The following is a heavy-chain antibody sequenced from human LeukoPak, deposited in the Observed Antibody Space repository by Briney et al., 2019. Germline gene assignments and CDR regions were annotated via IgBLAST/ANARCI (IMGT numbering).Heavy chain of an antibody. V-gene: IGHV1-69*13. J-gene: IGHJ4*02. CDR1: GGTFSSYA. CDR3: ARDSCSSTSCYPSFDY. Sequence: GASVKVSCKASGGTFSSYAISWVRQAPGQGLEWMGGIIPIFGTANYAQKFQGRVTITADESTSTAYMELSSLRSEDTAVYYCARDSCSSTSCYPSFDYWGQGTLVTVSS. CDR2: IIPIFGTA. D-gene: IGHD2-2*01.